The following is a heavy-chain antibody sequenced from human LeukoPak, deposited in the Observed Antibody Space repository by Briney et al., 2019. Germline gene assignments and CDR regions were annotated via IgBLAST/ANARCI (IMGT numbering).Heavy chain of an antibody. CDR1: GFTFSSYA. D-gene: IGHD1-7*01. CDR2: ISYDGSNK. J-gene: IGHJ4*02. Sequence: PGGSLRLSCAASGFTFSSYAMHRVRQAPGKGLEWVAVISYDGSNKYYADSVKGRFAISRDNSKNTLYLQMNSLRAEDTAVYYCARVTGLELQACDYWGQGTLVTVSS. V-gene: IGHV3-30*09. CDR3: ARVTGLELQACDY.